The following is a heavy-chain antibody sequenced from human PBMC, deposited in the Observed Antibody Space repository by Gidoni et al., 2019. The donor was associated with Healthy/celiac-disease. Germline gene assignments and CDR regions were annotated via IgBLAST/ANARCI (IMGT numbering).Heavy chain of an antibody. V-gene: IGHV1-18*01. CDR2: ISAYNGNT. D-gene: IGHD3-16*02. CDR3: ARGPGYDYIWGSYRYTRYFDY. J-gene: IGHJ4*02. CDR1: GYTFTSYG. Sequence: QVQLVQSGAEVKKPGASVKVSCKASGYTFTSYGISWGRQAPGQGLEWMGWISAYNGNTNYAQKLQGRVTMTTDTSTSTAYMELRSLRSDDTAVYYCARGPGYDYIWGSYRYTRYFDYWGQGTLVTVSS.